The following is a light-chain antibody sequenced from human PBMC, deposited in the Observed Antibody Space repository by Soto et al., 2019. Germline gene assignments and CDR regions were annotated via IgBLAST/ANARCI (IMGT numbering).Light chain of an antibody. Sequence: QSALTQPASVSGSPGQSITISCTGTSSDVGGYNYVSWYQRHPGKAPKLMIYEVSNRPSGVSNRFSGSKSGNTASLTISGLQAEDEADYYCSSYRSSTTPFDFGTGTRSQS. CDR2: EVS. V-gene: IGLV2-14*01. J-gene: IGLJ1*01. CDR3: SSYRSSTTPFD. CDR1: SSDVGGYNY.